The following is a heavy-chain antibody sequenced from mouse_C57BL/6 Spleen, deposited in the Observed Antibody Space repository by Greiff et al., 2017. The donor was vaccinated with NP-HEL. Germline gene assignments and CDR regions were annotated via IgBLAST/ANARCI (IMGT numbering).Heavy chain of an antibody. D-gene: IGHD1-1*01. Sequence: VHVKQSGPELVKPGASVKISCKASGYSFTDYNMNWVKQSNGKSLEWIGVINPNYGTTSYNQKFKGKATLTVDQSTSTAYMQLNSRTSEDSAVYYSARTTVVATGAMDYWGQGTSVTVSS. V-gene: IGHV1-39*01. CDR2: INPNYGTT. CDR1: GYSFTDYN. CDR3: ARTTVVATGAMDY. J-gene: IGHJ4*01.